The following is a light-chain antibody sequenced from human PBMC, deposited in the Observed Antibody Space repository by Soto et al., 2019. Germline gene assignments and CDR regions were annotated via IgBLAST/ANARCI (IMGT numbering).Light chain of an antibody. J-gene: IGKJ3*01. Sequence: EIVLTQSPGTLSLSPGERATLSCRASQSVSSTYLAWYQQKPGQAPRLLIYGASSRATGIPDRFSGSGSGTEFTLTISRLEPDDFAVYFCQQYGSSPPVTFGPGTKVDSK. V-gene: IGKV3-20*01. CDR3: QQYGSSPPVT. CDR1: QSVSSTY. CDR2: GAS.